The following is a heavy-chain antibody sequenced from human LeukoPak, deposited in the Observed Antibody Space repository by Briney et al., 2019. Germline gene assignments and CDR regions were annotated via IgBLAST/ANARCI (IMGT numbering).Heavy chain of an antibody. J-gene: IGHJ4*02. CDR2: INPSGGST. Sequence: ASVKVSCKASGYTFSSYYMHWVRQAPGQGLEWMGIINPSGGSTNYAQQFQGRVTMTRDTSTSTVYMELGSLRSDDTAVYYCARALGIXATIDYWGQGTLXTXSS. CDR3: ARALGIXATIDY. D-gene: IGHD5-12*01. CDR1: GYTFSSYY. V-gene: IGHV1-46*01.